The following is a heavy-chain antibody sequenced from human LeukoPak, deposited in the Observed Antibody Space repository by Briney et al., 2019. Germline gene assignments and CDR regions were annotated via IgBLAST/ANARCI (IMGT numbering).Heavy chain of an antibody. J-gene: IGHJ4*02. CDR3: ARVPPGQGFDY. CDR2: MYYSGST. CDR1: GGSISSYY. Sequence: SETLSLTCTVSGGSISSYYWSWIRQPAGKGLEWIGYMYYSGSTNYNPSLKSRVTISVDTSKNQFSLKLSSVTAADTAVYYCARVPPGQGFDYWGQGTLVTVSS. V-gene: IGHV4-59*01.